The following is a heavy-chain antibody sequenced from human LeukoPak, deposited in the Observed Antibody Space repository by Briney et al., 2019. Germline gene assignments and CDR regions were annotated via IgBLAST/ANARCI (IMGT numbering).Heavy chain of an antibody. CDR1: GFSYSRSV. J-gene: IGHJ4*02. Sequence: RGSLRVSCVAPGFSYSRSVVLGVRQAPGKGLGWISYISSIGSTTYYEDSVRGRVTISIDNTKITLFLQMNSLRAEDKAVYYCARGAKTVGYWGQGTLVTVSS. D-gene: IGHD1-26*01. CDR3: ARGAKTVGY. CDR2: ISSIGSTT. V-gene: IGHV3-48*03.